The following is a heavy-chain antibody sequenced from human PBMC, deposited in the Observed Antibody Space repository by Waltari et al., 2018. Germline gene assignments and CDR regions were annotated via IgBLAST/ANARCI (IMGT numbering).Heavy chain of an antibody. CDR1: GFTFSRYA. V-gene: IGHV3-23*01. D-gene: IGHD2-2*01. Sequence: EVQLLESGGGLVQPGGSLRLSCAASGFTFSRYAMSWVRQAPGKGLEWVSAISGSGGSTYYADSVKGRFTISRDNSKNTLYLQMNSLRAEDTAVYYCAKDHYIYCSRTSCPIGFDYWGQGTLVTVSS. CDR3: AKDHYIYCSRTSCPIGFDY. J-gene: IGHJ4*02. CDR2: ISGSGGST.